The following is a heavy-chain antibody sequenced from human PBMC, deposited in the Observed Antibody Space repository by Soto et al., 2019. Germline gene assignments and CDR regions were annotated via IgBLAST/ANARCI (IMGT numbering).Heavy chain of an antibody. CDR2: IKQDGSEK. CDR3: ARDAAIYSGYDGYSYWYFDL. J-gene: IGHJ2*01. D-gene: IGHD5-12*01. V-gene: IGHV3-7*05. CDR1: GFTFSSYW. Sequence: EVQLVESGGGLVQPGGSLRLSCAASGFTFSSYWMSWVRQAPGKGLEWVANIKQDGSEKYYVDSVKGRFTISRDNAKNSLYLQMNSLRAEDTAVYYCARDAAIYSGYDGYSYWYFDLWGRGTLVTVSS.